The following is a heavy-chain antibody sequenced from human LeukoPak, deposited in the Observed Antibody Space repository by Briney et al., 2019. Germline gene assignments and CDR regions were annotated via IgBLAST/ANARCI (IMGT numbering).Heavy chain of an antibody. Sequence: ASVKVSCKVSGYTLTELSMHWVRQAPGKGLEWMGGFDPEDGETIYAQKFQGRVTMTEDTSTDTAYMELSSLRSENTAVYYCATRRYYYDSSGYPGDYWGQGTLVTVSS. D-gene: IGHD3-22*01. CDR2: FDPEDGET. J-gene: IGHJ4*02. CDR3: ATRRYYYDSSGYPGDY. CDR1: GYTLTELS. V-gene: IGHV1-24*01.